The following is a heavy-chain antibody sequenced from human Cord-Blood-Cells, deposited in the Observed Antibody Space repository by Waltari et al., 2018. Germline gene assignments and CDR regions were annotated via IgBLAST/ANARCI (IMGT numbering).Heavy chain of an antibody. V-gene: IGHV3-11*01. CDR2: ISSSGSTI. CDR3: AGYSSGWYLVDAFDI. Sequence: TFSDYYMSWIRQAPGKGLEWVSYISSSGSTIYYADSVKGRFTISRDNAKNSLYLQMNSLRAEDTAVYYCAGYSSGWYLVDAFDIWGQGTMVTVSS. CDR1: TFSDYY. J-gene: IGHJ3*02. D-gene: IGHD6-19*01.